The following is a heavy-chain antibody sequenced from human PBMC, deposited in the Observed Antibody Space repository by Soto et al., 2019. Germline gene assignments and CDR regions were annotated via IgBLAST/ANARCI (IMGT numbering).Heavy chain of an antibody. Sequence: PEETLSLTCTVSGDSMTRSVWWTWVRQPPGKGLEWIGEVFHTGNTNYNPSLKSRVTMSVDKSTNEFSLKVTSVTAADTAIYYCARKAWVRFDYWGQGALVTVSS. V-gene: IGHV4-4*02. D-gene: IGHD7-27*01. CDR2: VFHTGNT. CDR1: GDSMTRSVW. CDR3: ARKAWVRFDY. J-gene: IGHJ4*02.